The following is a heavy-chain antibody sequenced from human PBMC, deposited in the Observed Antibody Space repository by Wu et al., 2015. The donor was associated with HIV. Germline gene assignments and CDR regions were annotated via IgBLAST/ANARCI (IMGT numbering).Heavy chain of an antibody. CDR2: FSPILGTY. CDR1: GYSLTTYD. CDR3: ARVFRXGXQVALGLGLLPST. J-gene: IGHJ1*01. D-gene: IGHD3-16*01. V-gene: IGHV1-69*01. Sequence: QVQLVQSGAEVKKPGAAVKVSCKASGYSLTTYDINWVRQAPGQGLEWMGGFSPILGTYKVAHSLQGRVTFTXDEYTNTAYMELEEPEIWTDDGRCITCARVFRXGXQVALGLGLLPSTWGQGHRGPPSP.